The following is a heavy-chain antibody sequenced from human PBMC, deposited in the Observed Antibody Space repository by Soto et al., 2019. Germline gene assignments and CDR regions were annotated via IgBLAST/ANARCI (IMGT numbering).Heavy chain of an antibody. CDR3: ARMETFGSLNWFDP. D-gene: IGHD3-16*01. CDR1: GYSFSNND. V-gene: IGHV1-8*01. J-gene: IGHJ5*02. Sequence: VLVKGSCKASGYSFSNNDGSCLRQAIGQGLEWMGWMNPGSGDTGYAQKFQGRVTMTRDISIATAYMELSSLRSDDTAIYYCARMETFGSLNWFDPWGQRTLVTVSS. CDR2: MNPGSGDT.